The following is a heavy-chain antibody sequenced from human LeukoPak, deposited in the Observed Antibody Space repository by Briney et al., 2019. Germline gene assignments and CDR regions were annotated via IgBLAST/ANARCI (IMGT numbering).Heavy chain of an antibody. D-gene: IGHD3-22*01. CDR3: ASTMIVVGKPYFDY. J-gene: IGHJ4*02. Sequence: PSETLSLTCTVSGGSISSYYWSWIRQPPGKGLEWIGYIYYSGSTNYNPSLKSRVTISVDTSKNQFSLKMSSVTAADTAVYYCASTMIVVGKPYFDYWGQGTLVTVSS. V-gene: IGHV4-59*08. CDR2: IYYSGST. CDR1: GGSISSYY.